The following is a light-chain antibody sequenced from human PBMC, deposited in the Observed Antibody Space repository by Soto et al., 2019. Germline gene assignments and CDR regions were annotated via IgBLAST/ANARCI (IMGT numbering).Light chain of an antibody. CDR2: YNN. V-gene: IGLV1-44*01. Sequence: QSVLTQPPSASGTPGQTVSISCSGNSSNIGSNSVNWYQQVPGTAPKLLIYYNNQRPSGVPGRFSASQSGTSASLAISGLQSEDEADYYCVAWDASLSGWVFGGGTQLTVL. CDR3: VAWDASLSGWV. CDR1: SSNIGSNS. J-gene: IGLJ3*02.